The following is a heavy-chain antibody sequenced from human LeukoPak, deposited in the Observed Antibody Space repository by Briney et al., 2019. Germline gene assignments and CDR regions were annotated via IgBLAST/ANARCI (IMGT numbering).Heavy chain of an antibody. V-gene: IGHV3-33*01. CDR1: GFTFTSYG. CDR3: ARDPIAAVRFDY. J-gene: IGHJ4*02. Sequence: GGCLRLSCAASGFTFTSYGMHWDRQAPGKGLEWVAVIWYDGSNKYYADSVKGRFTISRDNSKNTLYLQMNSLRAEDTAVYYCARDPIAAVRFDYWGQGALVTVSS. D-gene: IGHD6-13*01. CDR2: IWYDGSNK.